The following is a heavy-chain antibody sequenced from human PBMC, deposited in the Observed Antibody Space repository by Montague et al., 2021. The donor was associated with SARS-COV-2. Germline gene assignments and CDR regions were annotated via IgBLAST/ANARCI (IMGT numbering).Heavy chain of an antibody. CDR3: AKDGVATIVSYFDY. V-gene: IGHV3-30*04. J-gene: IGHJ4*02. CDR2: ISYDGSNK. CDR1: GFTFSSYA. D-gene: IGHD5-12*01. Sequence: SLRLSCAAPGFTFSSYAMHWVRQAPGKGLEWVAVISYDGSNKYYADSVKGRFTISRDNSKNTLYLQMNSLRAEDTAVYYCAKDGVATIVSYFDYWGQGTLVTVSS.